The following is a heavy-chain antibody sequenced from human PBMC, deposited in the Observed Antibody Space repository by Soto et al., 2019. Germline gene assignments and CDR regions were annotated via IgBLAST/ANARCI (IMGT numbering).Heavy chain of an antibody. CDR1: GGSISAYY. V-gene: IGHV4-59*01. CDR2: IDYSGST. D-gene: IGHD1-26*01. Sequence: SETLSLTCTFSGGSISAYYWSWIRQPPGKGLEWIGHIDYSGSTNYRPSLKSRVSISIDTSKRQFYLNLRYVTAADTAVYYCARVGSASYYDFTWLDPWGQGKVVT. J-gene: IGHJ5*02. CDR3: ARVGSASYYDFTWLDP.